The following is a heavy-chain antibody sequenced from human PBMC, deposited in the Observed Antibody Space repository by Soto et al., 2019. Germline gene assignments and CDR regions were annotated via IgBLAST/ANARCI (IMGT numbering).Heavy chain of an antibody. CDR1: CGSIRNYY. D-gene: IGHD2-2*01. J-gene: IGHJ4*02. V-gene: IGHV4-59*01. CDR3: ARAVLPATAPFDY. Sequence: SETLSLTCIVSCGSIRNYYWSWIRQPPGKGLEWIGYIYYSGSTNYNPSLQSRVTISVDTSKNQFSLKLSSVTAADTAVYYCARAVLPATAPFDYWGQGTLVTVS. CDR2: IYYSGST.